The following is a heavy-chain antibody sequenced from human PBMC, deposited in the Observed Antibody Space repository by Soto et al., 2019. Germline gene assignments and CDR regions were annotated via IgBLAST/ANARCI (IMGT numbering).Heavy chain of an antibody. CDR2: ITKSSRTI. V-gene: IGHV3-48*01. CDR1: GFIFGSYA. Sequence: GGSLRLSCAASGFIFGSYAMSWVRQAPGKGLEWISYITKSSRTIYYADSVKGRFTISRDNAKNSLYLQMNSLRAEDTAVYYCTRDHGYGYGMDVWGQGTTVTVSS. CDR3: TRDHGYGYGMDV. J-gene: IGHJ6*02. D-gene: IGHD5-12*01.